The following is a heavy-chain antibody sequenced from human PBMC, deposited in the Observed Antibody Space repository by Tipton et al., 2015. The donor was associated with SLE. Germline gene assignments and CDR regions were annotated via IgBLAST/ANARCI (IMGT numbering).Heavy chain of an antibody. V-gene: IGHV4-39*07. CDR1: GGSISSGGYY. CDR2: INHSGST. J-gene: IGHJ4*02. D-gene: IGHD6-13*01. CDR3: ARGLGSSSWYRRDLTGALGY. Sequence: TLSLTCTVSGGSISSGGYYWSWIRQPPGKGLEWIGEINHSGSTNYNPSLKSRVTISVDTSKNQFSLKLSSVTAADTAVYYCARGLGSSSWYRRDLTGALGYWGQGTLVTVSS.